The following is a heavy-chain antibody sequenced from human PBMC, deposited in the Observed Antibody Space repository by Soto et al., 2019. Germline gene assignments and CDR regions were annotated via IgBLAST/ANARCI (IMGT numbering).Heavy chain of an antibody. Sequence: EVQLVESGGGLVQPGGSLRLSCAASGFTFSSYSMNWVRQAPGKGLEWVSYISSRSSTIYYADSVKGRFTISRDNAKNSLYLQMNCLRDEDTAVYYCARGYGDVDYWGQGTLVSVSS. J-gene: IGHJ4*02. D-gene: IGHD4-17*01. CDR2: ISSRSSTI. CDR1: GFTFSSYS. CDR3: ARGYGDVDY. V-gene: IGHV3-48*02.